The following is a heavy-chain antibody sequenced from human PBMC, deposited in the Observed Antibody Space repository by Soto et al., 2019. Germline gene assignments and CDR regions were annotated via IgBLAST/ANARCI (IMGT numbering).Heavy chain of an antibody. J-gene: IGHJ6*02. CDR3: ARAVEQSYYYYGMDV. CDR1: GGTFSSYG. V-gene: IGHV1-69*12. CDR2: IIPIFGTA. Sequence: QVQLVQSGAEVKKPGSSVKVSCKASGGTFSSYGISWVRQAPGQGLEWMGGIIPIFGTANYAQKFQGRVTXXADESTRTAYMELSRLRSEDTAVYYCARAVEQSYYYYGMDVWGQGTTVTVSS.